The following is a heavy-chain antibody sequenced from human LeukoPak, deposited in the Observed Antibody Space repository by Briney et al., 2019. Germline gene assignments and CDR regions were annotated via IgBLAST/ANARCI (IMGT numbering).Heavy chain of an antibody. V-gene: IGHV1-46*01. Sequence: ASVKVSCKASGYTFTSHHMHWVRQAPGQGLEIMGIINPSGGSTTYAQKFQGRVTMTRDTSTSTVYMELSSLRSEDTAVYYCAKLAAAGTAHYYFDYWGQGTLVTVSS. D-gene: IGHD6-13*01. CDR3: AKLAAAGTAHYYFDY. CDR1: GYTFTSHH. J-gene: IGHJ4*02. CDR2: INPSGGST.